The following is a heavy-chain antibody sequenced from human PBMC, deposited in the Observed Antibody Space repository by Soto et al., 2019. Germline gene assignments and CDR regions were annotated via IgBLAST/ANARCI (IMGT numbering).Heavy chain of an antibody. Sequence: QVQLVQSGAEVRKPGSSVKDSCKASGGTFSRHAISWVRQAPGQGLEWMGGIIPIFGTANPAQKFQGRVTIIADESTSTVYMELSSLGSEDTAMYYCARGWGYDSNDYYYAYWGQGTLVIVSS. CDR1: GGTFSRHA. V-gene: IGHV1-69*01. CDR2: IIPIFGTA. D-gene: IGHD3-22*01. J-gene: IGHJ4*02. CDR3: ARGWGYDSNDYYYAY.